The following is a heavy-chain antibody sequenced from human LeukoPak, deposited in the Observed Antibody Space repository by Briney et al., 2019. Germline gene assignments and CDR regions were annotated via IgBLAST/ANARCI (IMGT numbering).Heavy chain of an antibody. CDR1: GFTVSSNY. J-gene: IGHJ3*02. Sequence: GGSLRLACAASGFTVSSNYISWVRPAPAMRLAWVSVIYSGGSTYYADSVKGRFTISRHNSKNTLYLQMNSLRAEDTAVYYCARGYGSGSYYAFDIWGQGTMVTVSS. V-gene: IGHV3-53*04. D-gene: IGHD3-10*01. CDR3: ARGYGSGSYYAFDI. CDR2: IYSGGST.